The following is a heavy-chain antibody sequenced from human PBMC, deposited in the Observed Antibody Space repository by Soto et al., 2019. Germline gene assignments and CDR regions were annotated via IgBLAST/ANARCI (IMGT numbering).Heavy chain of an antibody. J-gene: IGHJ4*02. CDR2: IKSKTT. CDR3: TAALLGASAFSLADH. CDR1: GFTFSNAW. Sequence: EVQLVESGGGLVKPGGSLRLSCAASGFTFSNAWMSWVRQAPGKGLEWVGRIKSKTTDYAAPVKGRFTISRDDSKNTLLMKTNALKPGKTPCYHSTAALLGASAFSLADHGARGTLCTVAS. D-gene: IGHD3-16*01. V-gene: IGHV3-15*01.